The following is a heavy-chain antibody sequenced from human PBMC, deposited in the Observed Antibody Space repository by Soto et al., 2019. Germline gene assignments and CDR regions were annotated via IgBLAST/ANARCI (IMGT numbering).Heavy chain of an antibody. CDR1: GYTFTSYA. CDR2: INAGNGNT. Sequence: QVQLVQSGAEVKKPGASVKVSCKASGYTFTSYAMHWVRQAPGQRLEWMGWINAGNGNTKYSQKFQGRVTITRDTSASTAYMELSSLRSEDTAVYYCARGGANWGLEDYYYGMDVWGQGTTVTVSS. CDR3: ARGGANWGLEDYYYGMDV. J-gene: IGHJ6*02. V-gene: IGHV1-3*01. D-gene: IGHD7-27*01.